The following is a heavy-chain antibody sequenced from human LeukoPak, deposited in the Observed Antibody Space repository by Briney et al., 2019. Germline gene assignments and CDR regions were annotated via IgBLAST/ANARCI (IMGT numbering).Heavy chain of an antibody. CDR1: GFSFNNYA. CDR3: AKGAYDYLEIAYFDY. Sequence: GGSLRLSCVASGFSFNNYAMNWVRQAPGKGLEWVSLIISSSGTTFYADSVKGRFTISRHKSKSTLYLQMNSLRAEDTAVYYCAKGAYDYLEIAYFDYWGQGSLVTVSS. CDR2: IISSSGTT. D-gene: IGHD5-12*01. V-gene: IGHV3-23*01. J-gene: IGHJ4*02.